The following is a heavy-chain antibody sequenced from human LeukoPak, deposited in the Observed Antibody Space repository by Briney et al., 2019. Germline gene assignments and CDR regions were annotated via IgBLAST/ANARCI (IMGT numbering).Heavy chain of an antibody. D-gene: IGHD2-21*01. CDR2: IKVDGSEK. CDR3: ARYVWNYFDY. V-gene: IGHV3-7*05. Sequence: GGSLRLSCAASGFTFSTYWMSWVRQSPGKGLEWVAIIKVDGSEKYYVDSVKGRFTISRDNAKNALYLQMNSLRAEDTAVYYCARYVWNYFDYWGQGTLVTVSS. CDR1: GFTFSTYW. J-gene: IGHJ4*02.